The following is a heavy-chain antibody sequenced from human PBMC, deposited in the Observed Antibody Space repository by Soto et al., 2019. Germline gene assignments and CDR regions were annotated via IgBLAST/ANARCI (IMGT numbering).Heavy chain of an antibody. J-gene: IGHJ5*02. V-gene: IGHV4-61*01. CDR2: IYYSGST. Sequence: QVQLQESGPGLVKPSETLSLTCTVSGGSVSSGSYYWSWIRQPPGKGLEWIGYIYYSGSTNYNPSLKSRVTISVDTSKNQFSLKLSSVTAADTAVYYCARLSVVFTAIWFDPCGQGTLVTVSS. CDR1: GGSVSSGSYY. CDR3: ARLSVVFTAIWFDP. D-gene: IGHD2-21*02.